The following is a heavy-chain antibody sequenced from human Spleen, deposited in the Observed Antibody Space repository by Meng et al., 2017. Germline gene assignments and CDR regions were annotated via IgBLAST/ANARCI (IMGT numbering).Heavy chain of an antibody. Sequence: GAEVKKPGASVKVPCNASGYTFTGYYMHWVRQAPGQGLEWMGHIIPNSGDTLYAPKFQGRVSMTADTSIGTAYVELSGLRSDDTAIYYCVRDENISLGKLFGDYWGQGTLVTVSS. D-gene: IGHD2-21*01. CDR2: IIPNSGDT. CDR1: GYTFTGYY. V-gene: IGHV1-2*06. J-gene: IGHJ4*02. CDR3: VRDENISLGKLFGDY.